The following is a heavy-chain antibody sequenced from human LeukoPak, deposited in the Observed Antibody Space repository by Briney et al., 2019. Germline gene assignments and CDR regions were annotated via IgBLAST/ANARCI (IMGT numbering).Heavy chain of an antibody. V-gene: IGHV4-59*08. CDR2: IYYSGST. D-gene: IGHD5-12*01. CDR3: ARRSNSGYDEYYFDY. J-gene: IGHJ4*02. CDR1: GGSISSYY. Sequence: SETLSLTCTVSGGSISSYYWSWIRQPPGKELDGFGYIYYSGSTNYNPSLKSRVTISVDTSKNQFSLKLSSVTAADTAVYYCARRSNSGYDEYYFDYWGQGTLVTVSS.